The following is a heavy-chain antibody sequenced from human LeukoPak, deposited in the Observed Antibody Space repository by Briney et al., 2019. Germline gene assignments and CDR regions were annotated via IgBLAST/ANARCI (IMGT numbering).Heavy chain of an antibody. CDR2: FSFGRTNT. CDR1: GFTFSNYA. V-gene: IGHV3-30-3*01. J-gene: IGHJ4*02. CDR3: AREKCIDY. Sequence: PGGSLRLSCAASGFTFSNYAMHWVRQAPGKGLEWVAVFSFGRTNTFYADSVKGRFTISRDNAKNSLYLQMNSLRAEDTAVYYCAREKCIDYWGQGTLVTVSS.